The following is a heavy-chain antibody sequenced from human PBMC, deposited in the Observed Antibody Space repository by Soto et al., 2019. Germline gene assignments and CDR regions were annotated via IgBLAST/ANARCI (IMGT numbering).Heavy chain of an antibody. V-gene: IGHV4-30-2*01. Sequence: PFLPMSLACGIVGGCISSGGYSWSWIRQPPGKGLEWIGYIYHSGSIYYNPALKSRVTISVDRSKNQLSLKLSSVTAADTADCYCARVPDPSGQGTLVTVSS. J-gene: IGHJ5*02. CDR2: IYHSGSI. CDR1: GGCISSGGYS. CDR3: ARVPDP.